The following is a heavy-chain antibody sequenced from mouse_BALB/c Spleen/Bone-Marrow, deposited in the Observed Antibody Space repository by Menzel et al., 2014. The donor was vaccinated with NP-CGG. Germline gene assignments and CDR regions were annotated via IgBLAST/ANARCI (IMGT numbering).Heavy chain of an antibody. D-gene: IGHD2-4*01. Sequence: EVQVVESGGGLVQPKGSLKLSCAASGFTFXTYAMNWVRQAPGKGLEWVARIRSKSNNYATYYADSVKDRFTISRDDSQSMLYLQMNNLKTEDTAMYYCVRQNYDYSMDYWGQGTSVTVSS. CDR1: GFTFXTYA. CDR2: IRSKSNNYAT. CDR3: VRQNYDYSMDY. V-gene: IGHV10-1*02. J-gene: IGHJ4*01.